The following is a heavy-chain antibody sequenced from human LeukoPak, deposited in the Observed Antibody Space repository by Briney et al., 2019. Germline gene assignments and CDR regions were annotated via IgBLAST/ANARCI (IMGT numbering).Heavy chain of an antibody. J-gene: IGHJ5*02. Sequence: SSETLSLTCAVYGGSFSGYYWSWIRQPPGKGLEWIGEINHSGSTNYNPSLKSRVTISVDTSKNQLSLKLSSVTAADTAVYYCARLFGITMVRRVGWFDPWGQGTLVTVSS. D-gene: IGHD3-10*01. CDR3: ARLFGITMVRRVGWFDP. CDR2: INHSGST. V-gene: IGHV4-34*01. CDR1: GGSFSGYY.